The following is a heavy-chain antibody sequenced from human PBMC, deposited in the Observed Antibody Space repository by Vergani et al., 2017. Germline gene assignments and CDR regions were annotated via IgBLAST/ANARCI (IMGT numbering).Heavy chain of an antibody. Sequence: EVQLVESGGGLVQPGGSLRLSCAASGFTVSSNYMSWVRQAPGKGLEWVSVIYSGGSTYYADSVKGRFTISRDNSKNTLYLQMNSLRAEDTAVYYCARDTGNDYGENYGMDVWGQGTTVTVSS. J-gene: IGHJ6*02. CDR3: ARDTGNDYGENYGMDV. D-gene: IGHD4-17*01. V-gene: IGHV3-66*02. CDR2: IYSGGST. CDR1: GFTVSSNY.